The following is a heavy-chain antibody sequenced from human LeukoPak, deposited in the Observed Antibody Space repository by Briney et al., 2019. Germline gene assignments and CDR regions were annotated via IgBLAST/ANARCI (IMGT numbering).Heavy chain of an antibody. D-gene: IGHD3-16*02. CDR1: GGTFSSYA. V-gene: IGHV1-69*05. CDR2: IIPIFGTA. CDR3: ARAGGYPPYYYYYMDV. J-gene: IGHJ6*03. Sequence: GASVKVSCKASGGTFSSYAISWVRQAPGQELEWMGGIIPIFGTANYAQKFQGRVTITTDESTSTAYMELSSLRSEDTAVYYCARAGGYPPYYYYYMDVWGKGTTVTVSS.